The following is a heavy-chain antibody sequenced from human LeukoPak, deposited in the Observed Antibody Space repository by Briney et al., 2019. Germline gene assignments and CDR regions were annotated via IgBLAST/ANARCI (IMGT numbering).Heavy chain of an antibody. D-gene: IGHD3-22*01. J-gene: IGHJ6*03. CDR2: IYPGHSDT. CDR3: ARTSSGYYFKNYYYMDV. CDR1: GYILTNNW. Sequence: GESLKISCKVSGYILTNNWLGWVRPVPGKGLEWMGLIYPGHSDTRYSPSFQGQVTISADKSISTAYLQWSSLKASDTAMYYCARTSSGYYFKNYYYMDVWGKGTTVTISS. V-gene: IGHV5-51*01.